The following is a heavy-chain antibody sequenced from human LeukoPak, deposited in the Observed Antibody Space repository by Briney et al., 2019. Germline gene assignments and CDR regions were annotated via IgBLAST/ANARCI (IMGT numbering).Heavy chain of an antibody. CDR2: IYYSGST. J-gene: IGHJ6*03. V-gene: IGHV4-30-4*08. Sequence: SSETLSLTFTVSGGSISSGDYYWSWIRQPPGKGLEWIGYIYYSGSTYYNPSLKSRVTISVDTSKNQFSLKLSSVTAADTAVYYCAREDYYYYMDVWGKGTTVTVSS. CDR3: AREDYYYYMDV. CDR1: GGSISSGDYY.